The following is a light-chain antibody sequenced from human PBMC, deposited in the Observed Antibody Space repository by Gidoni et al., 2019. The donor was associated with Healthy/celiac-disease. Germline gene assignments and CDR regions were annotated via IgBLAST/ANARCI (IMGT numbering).Light chain of an antibody. CDR1: QGISSW. J-gene: IGKJ5*01. Sequence: DIQMTQSPSSWSASVGDRVTITCRASQGISSWVAWYQQKPGTAPKLLIYAASSLQSGVPSRFSGSGAGKDFTLTISSLQPEDCATYYCQQANSFPITFGQGTRLEIK. CDR2: AAS. CDR3: QQANSFPIT. V-gene: IGKV1-12*01.